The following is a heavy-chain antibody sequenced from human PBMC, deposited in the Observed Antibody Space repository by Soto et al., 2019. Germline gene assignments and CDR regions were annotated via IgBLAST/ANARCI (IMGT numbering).Heavy chain of an antibody. Sequence: EVQLVDSGGGLVQPGGSLRLSCAASEFTFRSYWMHWVRQSPGKGLVWVSRISGAGSSTTYADSVRGRFTISRDTAKNTVYVQMDSLRAEDTAVYYCARSLPGTYGAFDLWGQGTMVTVSS. J-gene: IGHJ3*01. CDR3: ARSLPGTYGAFDL. CDR2: ISGAGSST. V-gene: IGHV3-74*01. CDR1: EFTFRSYW. D-gene: IGHD1-7*01.